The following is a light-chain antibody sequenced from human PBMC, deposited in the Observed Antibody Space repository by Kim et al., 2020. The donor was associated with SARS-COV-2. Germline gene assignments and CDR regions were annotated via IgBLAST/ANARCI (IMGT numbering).Light chain of an antibody. Sequence: IQMTQSPSSLSVSPGDRVTLSCRANQSVRNNLAWYQQQPGQAPRLLIHGAFIMATGVPARFSGSGSGTEFTLTISSLQPEDFAVYYCQKYKDGPLIRFGRGTRVDIK. CDR1: QSVRNN. CDR2: GAF. CDR3: QKYKDGPLIR. V-gene: IGKV3-15*01. J-gene: IGKJ4*01.